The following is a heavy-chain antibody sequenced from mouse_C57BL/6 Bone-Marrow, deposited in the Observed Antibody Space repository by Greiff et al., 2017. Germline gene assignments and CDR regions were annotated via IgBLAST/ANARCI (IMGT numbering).Heavy chain of an antibody. J-gene: IGHJ2*01. V-gene: IGHV1-15*01. CDR3: TRYPY. Sequence: QVQLKESGAELVRPGASVTLSCKASGYTFTDYEMHWVKQTPVHGLEWIGAIDPETGGTAYNQKFKGKAILTADKSSSTAYMELRSLTSEDSAVYYCTRYPYGGQGTTLTVSS. CDR2: IDPETGGT. CDR1: GYTFTDYE.